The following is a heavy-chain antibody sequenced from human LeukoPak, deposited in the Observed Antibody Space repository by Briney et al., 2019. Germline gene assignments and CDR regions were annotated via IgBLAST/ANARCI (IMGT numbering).Heavy chain of an antibody. Sequence: ASVRVSCKASGGTFSSYAISWVRQAPGRGLEWMGRIIPILGIANYAQKFQGRVTITADKSTSTAYMELSSLRSEDTAVYYCARDYLVATRDYYYYYGMDVWGQGTTVTVSS. CDR3: ARDYLVATRDYYYYYGMDV. D-gene: IGHD5-24*01. V-gene: IGHV1-69*04. CDR2: IIPILGIA. J-gene: IGHJ6*02. CDR1: GGTFSSYA.